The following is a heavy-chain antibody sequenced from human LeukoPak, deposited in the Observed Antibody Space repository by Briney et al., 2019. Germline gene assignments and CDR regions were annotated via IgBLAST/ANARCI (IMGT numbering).Heavy chain of an antibody. CDR1: GFTFRSYW. CDR3: ARAISMVRGLIYYGMDV. V-gene: IGHV3-7*01. CDR2: INQDGSEK. Sequence: GGSPRLSCAASGFTFRSYWMNWPRQAPGKGLEWVAIINQDGSEKYYVDSVKGRFTISRDNAKNSLYLQMNRLRVEDTAVYYCARAISMVRGLIYYGMDVWGQGTTVTVSS. D-gene: IGHD3-10*01. J-gene: IGHJ6*02.